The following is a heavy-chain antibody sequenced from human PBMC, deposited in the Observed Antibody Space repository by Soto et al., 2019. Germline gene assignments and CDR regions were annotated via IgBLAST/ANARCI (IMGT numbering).Heavy chain of an antibody. CDR3: AKRRGAGGHFDY. V-gene: IGHV3-15*01. CDR1: GFTISNAW. D-gene: IGHD2-15*01. CDR2: IKSKTDGGTT. J-gene: IGHJ4*02. Sequence: GGSLRLSCAASGFTISNAWMSWVRQAPGKGLEWVGRIKSKTDGGTTDYAAPVKGRFTISRDDSKNTLYLQMNSLRAEDTAVYYCAKRRGAGGHFDYWGQGALVTVSS.